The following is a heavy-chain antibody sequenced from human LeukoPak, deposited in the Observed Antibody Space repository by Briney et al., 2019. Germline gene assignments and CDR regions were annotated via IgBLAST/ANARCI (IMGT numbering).Heavy chain of an antibody. J-gene: IGHJ4*02. CDR3: ARGTMVRGVIIDY. V-gene: IGHV1-69*04. D-gene: IGHD3-10*01. CDR1: GGTFSSYA. Sequence: SVKVSCKASGGTFSSYAIIWVRQAPGQGLEWMGRIIPILGIANYAQKFQGRVTITADKSTSTAYMELSSLRSEDTAVYYCARGTMVRGVIIDYWGQGTLVTVSS. CDR2: IIPILGIA.